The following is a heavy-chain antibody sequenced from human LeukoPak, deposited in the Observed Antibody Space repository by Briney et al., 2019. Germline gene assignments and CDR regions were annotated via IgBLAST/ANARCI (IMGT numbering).Heavy chain of an antibody. Sequence: PGGSLRLSCAASGFTFSDYYMSWVRQAPGKGLEWVSVIYSGGSTYYADSVKGRFTISRDNSKNTLYLQMNSLRAEDTAVYYCARELSVGAVDYWGQGTLVTVSS. V-gene: IGHV3-66*02. CDR3: ARELSVGAVDY. CDR2: IYSGGST. D-gene: IGHD1-26*01. J-gene: IGHJ4*02. CDR1: GFTFSDYY.